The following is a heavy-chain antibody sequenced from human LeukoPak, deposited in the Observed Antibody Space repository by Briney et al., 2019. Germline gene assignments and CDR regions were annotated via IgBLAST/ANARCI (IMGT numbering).Heavy chain of an antibody. Sequence: SVKVSCKASGGTFSSYAISWVRQAPGQGLEWMGGIIPIFGTANYAQKFQGRVTITTDESTSTAYMELSSLRSEDTAVYYCARSPPQYCSSTSCYVSEDYYYYMDVWGKGTTVTVSS. CDR1: GGTFSSYA. D-gene: IGHD2-2*01. J-gene: IGHJ6*03. CDR2: IIPIFGTA. CDR3: ARSPPQYCSSTSCYVSEDYYYYMDV. V-gene: IGHV1-69*05.